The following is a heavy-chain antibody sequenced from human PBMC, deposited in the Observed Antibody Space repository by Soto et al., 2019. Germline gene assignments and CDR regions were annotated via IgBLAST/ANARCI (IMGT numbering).Heavy chain of an antibody. CDR2: ISHSGNS. V-gene: IGHV4-38-2*01. J-gene: IGHJ4*02. CDR1: GYSITTGYY. D-gene: IGHD2-15*01. CDR3: ARASSGGNRDFDL. Sequence: ASETLSLTCAVSGYSITTGYYWGWIRQPPGKGLEWIGSISHSGNSYHNPSLKSRVTISRDTSKSQFSLKLRSVTAADTAMYFCARASSGGNRDFDLWGQGSLVTVSS.